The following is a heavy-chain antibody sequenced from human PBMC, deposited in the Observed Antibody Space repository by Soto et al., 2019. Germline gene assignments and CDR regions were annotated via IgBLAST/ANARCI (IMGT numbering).Heavy chain of an antibody. CDR1: GGSISNFY. CDR3: ARADTAMTTPFDY. Sequence: QVQLQESGPGLVKPPETLSLTCTVSGGSISNFYWSWIRQPPGKGLEWIGYVDYSGTANYNPSLKSRVSMSVDTSKNQLSLKVPSVTAADTAMYYCARADTAMTTPFDYWGQGTLVTVSS. J-gene: IGHJ4*02. D-gene: IGHD5-18*01. V-gene: IGHV4-59*12. CDR2: VDYSGTA.